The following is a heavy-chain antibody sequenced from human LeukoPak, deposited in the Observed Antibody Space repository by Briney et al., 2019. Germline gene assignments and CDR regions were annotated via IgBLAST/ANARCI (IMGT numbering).Heavy chain of an antibody. J-gene: IGHJ4*02. CDR1: GFTFSSYA. V-gene: IGHV3-23*01. D-gene: IGHD3-9*01. CDR2: ISGSGGST. Sequence: QPGGSLRLSCAASGFTFSSYAMSWVRQAPGKGLEWVSAISGSGGSTYYAYSVKGRFTISRDNSKNTLYLQMNSLRAEDTAVYYCAKGYFDWLLLFDYWGQGTLVTVSS. CDR3: AKGYFDWLLLFDY.